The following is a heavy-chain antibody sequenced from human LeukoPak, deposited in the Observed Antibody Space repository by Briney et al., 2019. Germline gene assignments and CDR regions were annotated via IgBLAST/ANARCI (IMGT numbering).Heavy chain of an antibody. CDR3: ARDGGYSYRSDY. V-gene: IGHV3-21*01. D-gene: IGHD5-18*01. CDR1: GFSFSSYS. J-gene: IGHJ4*02. CDR2: ISNSNSFI. Sequence: GGFLRLSCAASGFSFSSYSMNWVRQAPGKGLEWVSSISNSNSFIYYADSVKGRFTISRDNTENSLYLQMNSLRAEDTAVYYCARDGGYSYRSDYWGQGTLVTVSS.